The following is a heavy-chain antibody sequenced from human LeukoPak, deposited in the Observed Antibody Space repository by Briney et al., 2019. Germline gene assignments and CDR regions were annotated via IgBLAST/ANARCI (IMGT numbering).Heavy chain of an antibody. CDR3: AKPAIAVAGTLIDY. CDR1: GFTFSSYG. CDR2: ISYDGSNK. V-gene: IGHV3-30*18. D-gene: IGHD6-19*01. Sequence: QPGGSLRLSCAASGFTFSSYGMHWVRQAPGKGLEWVAVISYDGSNKYYADSVKGRFTISRDNSKNTLCLQMNSLRAEDTAVYYCAKPAIAVAGTLIDYWGQGTLVTVSS. J-gene: IGHJ4*02.